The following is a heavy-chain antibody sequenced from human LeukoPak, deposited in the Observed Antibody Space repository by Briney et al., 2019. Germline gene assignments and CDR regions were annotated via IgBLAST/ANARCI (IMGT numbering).Heavy chain of an antibody. CDR3: ASYDFWSGYLFDY. D-gene: IGHD3-3*01. J-gene: IGHJ4*02. CDR1: GFTFSSYS. V-gene: IGHV3-21*01. CDR2: ISSSSSYI. Sequence: GGSLRLTCPASGFTFSSYSMDWVRQAQGKGLEWVSAISSSSSYIYYADSVKGRFTISRDNAKNSLYLQMNSLRAEDTAVYYCASYDFWSGYLFDYWGQGTLVTVSS.